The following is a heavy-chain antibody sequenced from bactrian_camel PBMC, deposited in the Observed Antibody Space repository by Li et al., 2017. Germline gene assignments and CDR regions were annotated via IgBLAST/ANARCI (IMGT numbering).Heavy chain of an antibody. CDR1: GFTFSSYA. J-gene: IGHJ4*01. D-gene: IGHD5*01. CDR3: ANWGDNY. Sequence: QLVESGGGLVQPGGSLRLSCAASGFTFSSYAMSWVRQAPGKEREGVSCITPSGSSTFYADSVKGRFTIARDNAKNTLYLQLNYLKTEDTAMYYCANWGDNYWGQGTQVTVS. CDR2: ITPSGSST. V-gene: IGHV3S30*01.